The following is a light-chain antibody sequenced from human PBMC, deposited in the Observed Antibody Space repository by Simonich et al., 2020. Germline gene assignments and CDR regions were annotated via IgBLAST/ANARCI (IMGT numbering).Light chain of an antibody. CDR2: WAS. CDR1: QIVLYSSNNKNY. CDR3: QQYNRTPWT. J-gene: IGKJ1*01. V-gene: IGKV4-1*01. Sequence: IVMTQSPDSLAVSLGERATINCKSSQIVLYSSNNKNYLAWYQQKPGQPPTLRIYWASTRESGGPDRFSGSGSGTDFTLTISSLQAEDVAVYYCQQYNRTPWTFGQGTKVEIK.